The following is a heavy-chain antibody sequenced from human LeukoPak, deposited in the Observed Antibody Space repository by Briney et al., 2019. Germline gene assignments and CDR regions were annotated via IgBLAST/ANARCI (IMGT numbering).Heavy chain of an antibody. Sequence: GGSLRLSCAASGFTFSSYAMYWVRQAPGKGLEWVSAISGSGGDTYYADSVKGRFTVSRDNSKSTLYLQINSLRAEDTAVYYCAKGAGVAAYYYMDVWGKGTTVTVSS. CDR3: AKGAGVAAYYYMDV. CDR1: GFTFSSYA. CDR2: ISGSGGDT. J-gene: IGHJ6*03. V-gene: IGHV3-23*01. D-gene: IGHD3-10*01.